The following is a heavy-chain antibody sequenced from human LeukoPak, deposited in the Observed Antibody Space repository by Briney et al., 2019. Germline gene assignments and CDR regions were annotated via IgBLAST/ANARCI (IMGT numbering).Heavy chain of an antibody. V-gene: IGHV3-21*04. CDR3: AKGSDVVVVVAVDY. D-gene: IGHD2-15*01. CDR1: GFTFSIYS. Sequence: GGSLRLSCAASGFTFSIYSMNWVRQAPGKGLEWVSSISSSSSYIYYTDSVKGRFTISRDSSKNTLFLQMNSLRAEDTAVYYCAKGSDVVVVVAVDYWGQGTLVTVSS. J-gene: IGHJ4*02. CDR2: ISSSSSYI.